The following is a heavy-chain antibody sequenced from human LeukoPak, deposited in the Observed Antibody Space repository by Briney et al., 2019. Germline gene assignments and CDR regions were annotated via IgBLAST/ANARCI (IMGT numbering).Heavy chain of an antibody. D-gene: IGHD3-10*01. J-gene: IGHJ4*02. CDR3: ARSYYGSGDY. CDR2: IYYSGST. CDR1: GGSISSSSYY. Sequence: SETLSLTCTVSGGSISSSSYYWGWIRQPPGKGLEWIGSIYYSGSTYYNPSLKSRVTVSVDTSKNQFSLKLSSVTAADTAVYYCARSYYGSGDYWGQGTLVTVSS. V-gene: IGHV4-39*01.